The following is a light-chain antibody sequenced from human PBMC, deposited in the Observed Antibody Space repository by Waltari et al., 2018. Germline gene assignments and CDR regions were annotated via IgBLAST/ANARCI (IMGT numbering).Light chain of an antibody. CDR1: QGINTY. Sequence: DIQMTQPPSSLSAFAVDRVTTTCRASQGINTYLNWYQQKPGKTPRRLIYAASSLESGVPSRFSGSGSGTDFTLTIYSLQPEDFATYYCLQYYSSPYSFGQGTKVEIK. CDR3: LQYYSSPYS. V-gene: IGKV1-17*01. J-gene: IGKJ2*03. CDR2: AAS.